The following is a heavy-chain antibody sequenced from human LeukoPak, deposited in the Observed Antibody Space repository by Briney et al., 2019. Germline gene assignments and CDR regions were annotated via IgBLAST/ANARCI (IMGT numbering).Heavy chain of an antibody. Sequence: SETLSLTCTVSGGSISSYYWSWIRQPPGKGLEWIGYINYSGSTSYNPSLKSRVTISVDTSKNQFSLKLSSVTAADTAVYYCAREWRSNWFDPWGQGTLVTVSS. CDR2: INYSGST. V-gene: IGHV4-59*12. CDR3: AREWRSNWFDP. J-gene: IGHJ5*02. D-gene: IGHD3-16*01. CDR1: GGSISSYY.